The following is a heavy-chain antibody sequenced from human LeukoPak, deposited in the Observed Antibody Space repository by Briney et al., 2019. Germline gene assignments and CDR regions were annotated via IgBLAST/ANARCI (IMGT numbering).Heavy chain of an antibody. CDR1: RGSINTGSYY. V-gene: IGHV4-61*02. D-gene: IGHD5-24*01. CDR3: ARGRDGYNWDDAFDI. J-gene: IGHJ3*02. Sequence: SQTLSLTCTVSRGSINTGSYYWSWTRQPAGKGLEWIGRISTSGSTNYNPSLKSRVTISVDKSKNQFSLNLSSVTAADTAVYYCARGRDGYNWDDAFDIWGQGTMVTVSS. CDR2: ISTSGST.